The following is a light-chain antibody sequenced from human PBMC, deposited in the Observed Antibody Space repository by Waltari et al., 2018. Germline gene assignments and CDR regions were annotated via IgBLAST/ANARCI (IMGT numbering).Light chain of an antibody. CDR1: QSLTKRD. CDR3: QQYGSSVLYT. Sequence: VLTQSPGTLSLSPGERATLSCRASQSLTKRDLAWYQQKPGQAPWLLIYGASSRAAGIPDRFSGSGSGTDFTLTISRLEPEDFAVYYCQQYGSSVLYTFGQGTKLEIK. J-gene: IGKJ2*01. CDR2: GAS. V-gene: IGKV3-20*01.